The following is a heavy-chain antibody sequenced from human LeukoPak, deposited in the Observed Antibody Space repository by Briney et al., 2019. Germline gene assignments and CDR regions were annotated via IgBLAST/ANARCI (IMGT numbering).Heavy chain of an antibody. Sequence: SETLSLTCTVSGGSISSSSYYWGWIRQPPGKGLEWIGSIYYSGSTYYNPSLKSRVTMSVDTSKNQFSLKLSSVTAADTAVYYCARSHLRYYYDSSGYYYDYWGQGTLVTVSS. CDR1: GGSISSSSYY. D-gene: IGHD3-22*01. V-gene: IGHV4-39*07. J-gene: IGHJ4*02. CDR2: IYYSGST. CDR3: ARSHLRYYYDSSGYYYDY.